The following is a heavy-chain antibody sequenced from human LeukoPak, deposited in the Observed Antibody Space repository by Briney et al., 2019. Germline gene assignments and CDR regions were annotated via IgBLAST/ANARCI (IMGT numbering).Heavy chain of an antibody. Sequence: SETLSLTCTVSGGSISSGDYYWSWIRQPPGKGLEWIGYIYYSGSTYYNPSLKSRVTISVDTSKNQFSLKLSSVTAADTAVYFCARDTVFGVQYSGFYGPDQWGQGALVTVSS. V-gene: IGHV4-30-4*01. J-gene: IGHJ4*02. CDR1: GGSISSGDYY. CDR3: ARDTVFGVQYSGFYGPDQ. CDR2: IYYSGST. D-gene: IGHD3-3*01.